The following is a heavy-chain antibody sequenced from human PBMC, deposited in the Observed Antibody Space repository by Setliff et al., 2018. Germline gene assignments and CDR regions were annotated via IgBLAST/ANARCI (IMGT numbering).Heavy chain of an antibody. V-gene: IGHV4-39*01. Sequence: PSETLSLTCSVSGGSIRSANYYWGWIRQPPGKGLEWIGNIYYTGSTYYNASLKSRVTMSVDTSNNQFSLSLSSVTAADTAVYYCARRMGGDWFEPWGQGTLVTVS. CDR1: GGSIRSANYY. J-gene: IGHJ5*02. D-gene: IGHD3-10*01. CDR2: IYYTGST. CDR3: ARRMGGDWFEP.